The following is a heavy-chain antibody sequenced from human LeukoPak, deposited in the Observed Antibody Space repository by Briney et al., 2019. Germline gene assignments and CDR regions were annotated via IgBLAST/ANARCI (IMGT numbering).Heavy chain of an antibody. Sequence: GGSLRLSCAASGFTFGNYGMTWVRQAPGKGLEWVSTFTGRGGSTFYADSVKGRFTISRDNSKNTLYLQMNSLRAEDTAVYYCAKAPYDSSGYYLYYFDYWGQGTLVTVSS. D-gene: IGHD3-22*01. CDR2: FTGRGGST. V-gene: IGHV3-23*01. CDR3: AKAPYDSSGYYLYYFDY. J-gene: IGHJ4*02. CDR1: GFTFGNYG.